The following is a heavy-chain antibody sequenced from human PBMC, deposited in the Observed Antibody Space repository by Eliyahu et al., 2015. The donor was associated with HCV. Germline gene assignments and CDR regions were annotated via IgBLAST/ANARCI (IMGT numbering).Heavy chain of an antibody. D-gene: IGHD1-26*01. CDR3: ARGVSGSPGSFDH. CDR1: EFTFSSHW. J-gene: IGHJ4*02. V-gene: IGHV3-74*01. CDR2: INSDATTT. Sequence: EVQLVESGGGLAQPGGSLRXSCATSEFTFSSHWMHWVRQAPGKGLVWVSHINSDATTTSYADSVKGRFTISRDNAKNTLYLQMNSLRAEDTAVYYCARGVSGSPGSFDHWGQGTLVTVSS.